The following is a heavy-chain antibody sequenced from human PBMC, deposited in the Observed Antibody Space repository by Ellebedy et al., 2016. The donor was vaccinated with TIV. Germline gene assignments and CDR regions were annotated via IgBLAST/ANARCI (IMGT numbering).Heavy chain of an antibody. CDR1: GFTVSGDY. Sequence: GESLKISXAASGFTVSGDYMSWVRQAPGKGLEWVSVIYSGGRTDYADSMKGRFTISRDNSKNTLYFQMNSLRAEDTAVYYCARGGGATLYTPLDYWGQGTLVTVSS. CDR2: IYSGGRT. V-gene: IGHV3-53*01. D-gene: IGHD1-26*01. J-gene: IGHJ4*02. CDR3: ARGGGATLYTPLDY.